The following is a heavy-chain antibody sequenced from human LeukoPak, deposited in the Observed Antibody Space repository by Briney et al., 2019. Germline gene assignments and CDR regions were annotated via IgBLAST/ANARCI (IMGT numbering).Heavy chain of an antibody. CDR3: ARSLFPGSYYFDY. Sequence: PSETLSLTCTVSGGSISSSSYYWGWIRQPPGKGLEWIGSIYYSGSTYYNPSLKSRVTISVDTSKNQFSLKLSSVTAADTAVYYCARSLFPGSYYFDYWGQETLVTVSS. V-gene: IGHV4-39*01. CDR1: GGSISSSSYY. J-gene: IGHJ4*02. CDR2: IYYSGST. D-gene: IGHD3-10*01.